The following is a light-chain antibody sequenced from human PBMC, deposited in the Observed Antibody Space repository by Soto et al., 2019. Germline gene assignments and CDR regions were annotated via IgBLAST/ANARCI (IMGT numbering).Light chain of an antibody. CDR3: SSYTSSSTRV. Sequence: QSVLTQPASVSGSPGQSITISCTGTSSDVGGYKYVSWYQQHPGKAPKLMIYDIRNRPSGVSNRFSGSKSGNTASLTISGLLAEDEADYYCSSYTSSSTRVFGTGTKLTVL. CDR2: DIR. CDR1: SSDVGGYKY. V-gene: IGLV2-14*03. J-gene: IGLJ1*01.